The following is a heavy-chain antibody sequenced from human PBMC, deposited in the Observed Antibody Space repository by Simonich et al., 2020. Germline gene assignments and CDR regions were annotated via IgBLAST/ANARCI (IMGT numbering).Heavy chain of an antibody. CDR3: ARASRGTWWYYYFDY. Sequence: QVQLVQSGAEVKKPGSSVKVSCKSSGYTFTSYGISWVRQAPGQGLEWMGWISADNGNTNTAQKLQGIVTMTTDTSTSTAYMALRSLRSDDTAVYYCARASRGTWWYYYFDYWGQGTLVTVSS. V-gene: IGHV1-18*01. CDR1: GYTFTSYG. D-gene: IGHD2-15*01. CDR2: ISADNGNT. J-gene: IGHJ4*02.